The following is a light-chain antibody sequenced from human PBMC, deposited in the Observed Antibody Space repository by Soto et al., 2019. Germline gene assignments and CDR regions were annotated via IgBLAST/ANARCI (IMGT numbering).Light chain of an antibody. Sequence: EIVLTQSPATLSLFPGERATLSCRASQSIGINVAWYQQKTGQAPRLLISGASSSATCIRARLSGSVSGTDLTLTISSMRYEDFAVYCCEQYYNWPRTFVQGTKVEIK. CDR3: EQYYNWPRT. CDR2: GAS. CDR1: QSIGIN. V-gene: IGKV3-15*01. J-gene: IGKJ1*01.